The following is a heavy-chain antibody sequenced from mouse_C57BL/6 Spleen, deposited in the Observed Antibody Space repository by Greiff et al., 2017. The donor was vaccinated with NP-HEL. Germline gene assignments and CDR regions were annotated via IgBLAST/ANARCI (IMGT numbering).Heavy chain of an antibody. CDR1: GFTFSSYG. CDR3: ASPHTMVDGGYYAMDY. V-gene: IGHV5-6*01. J-gene: IGHJ4*01. CDR2: ISSGGSYT. D-gene: IGHD1-1*02. Sequence: EVHLVESGGDLVKPGGSLKLSCAASGFTFSSYGMSWVRQTPDKRLEWVATISSGGSYTYYPDSVKGRFTISRDNAKNTLYLQMSSLKSEDTAMYYCASPHTMVDGGYYAMDYWGQGTSVTVSS.